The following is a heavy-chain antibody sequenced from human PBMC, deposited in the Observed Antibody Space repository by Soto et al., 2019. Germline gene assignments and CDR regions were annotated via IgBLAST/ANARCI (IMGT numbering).Heavy chain of an antibody. D-gene: IGHD3-10*01. Sequence: EVQLLESGGGLVQPGGSLRLSCAGPGFLFRSFAMSWVRQAPGKGLEWVSGISDTGHTYYADSVMGRFTISRDNSVNTLYLQMTAFSAEVTATYFCAKVRLWFGRAAEDDWGQGILVTVSS. V-gene: IGHV3-23*01. J-gene: IGHJ4*02. CDR2: ISDTGHT. CDR1: GFLFRSFA. CDR3: AKVRLWFGRAAEDD.